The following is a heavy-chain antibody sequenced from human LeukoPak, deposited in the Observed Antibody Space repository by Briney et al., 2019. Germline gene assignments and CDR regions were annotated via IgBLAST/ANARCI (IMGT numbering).Heavy chain of an antibody. D-gene: IGHD3-10*01. J-gene: IGHJ4*02. CDR2: ISGSGGST. Sequence: GGSLRLSCAVSGFTFSSYAMSWVRQAPGKGLEWVSAISGSGGSTYYADSVKGRFTISRDNSKNTLYLQMNSLRAEDTAVYYCAKQEAPPGSAYWGQGTLVTVSS. CDR1: GFTFSSYA. V-gene: IGHV3-23*01. CDR3: AKQEAPPGSAY.